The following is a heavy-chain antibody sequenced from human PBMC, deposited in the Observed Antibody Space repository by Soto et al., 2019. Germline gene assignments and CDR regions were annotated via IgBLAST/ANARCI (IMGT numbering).Heavy chain of an antibody. Sequence: SETLSLTCTVSGGSISSDYWSWIRQPAGKGLEWIGRIYISENTHYNPSLRSRVSMSLDTSKNQLSLNLSSVTAADTAVYYCARGVGRSSWTPFDSWGQGTLVTVS. CDR3: ARGVGRSSWTPFDS. D-gene: IGHD6-13*01. V-gene: IGHV4-4*07. CDR1: GGSISSDY. J-gene: IGHJ4*02. CDR2: IYISENT.